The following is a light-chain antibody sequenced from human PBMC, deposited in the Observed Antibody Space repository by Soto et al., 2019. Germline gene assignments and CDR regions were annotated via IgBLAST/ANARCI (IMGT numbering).Light chain of an antibody. CDR1: SSNIGSNY. CDR2: RNN. CDR3: AAWDDSLSGHVV. J-gene: IGLJ2*01. V-gene: IGLV1-47*01. Sequence: QSVLTQPPSASGTPGQRVTMSCSGSSSNIGSNYVYWYQQLPGTAPKLLVYRNNQRPSGVPDRFSGSKSGTSASLAISGLRSEDEAGYYCAAWDDSLSGHVVFGGGTKVTVL.